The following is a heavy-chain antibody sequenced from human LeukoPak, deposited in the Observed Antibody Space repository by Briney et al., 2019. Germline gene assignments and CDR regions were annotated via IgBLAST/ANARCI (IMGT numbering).Heavy chain of an antibody. Sequence: SETLSLTCAISGGSFIGYYWSWIRHPPGKGLEWIGEINHSGSTNYNPSLKSRVTISVDTSKNQFSLKLSSVTAADTAVYYCARGLHYAFDIWGQGTMVTVSS. CDR1: GGSFIGYY. V-gene: IGHV4-34*01. CDR2: INHSGST. CDR3: ARGLHYAFDI. J-gene: IGHJ3*02.